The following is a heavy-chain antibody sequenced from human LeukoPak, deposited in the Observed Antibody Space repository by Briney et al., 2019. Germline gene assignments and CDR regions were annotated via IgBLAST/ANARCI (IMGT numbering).Heavy chain of an antibody. CDR2: IRYDGSNK. Sequence: PGGSLRLSCAASGFTFSSYSMNWVRQAPGKGLEWVAFIRYDGSNKYYADSVKGRFTISRDNSKNTLYLQMNSLSSEDTAVYYCAKDSHSSSWYGFNWFDPWGQGTLVTVSS. V-gene: IGHV3-30*02. CDR3: AKDSHSSSWYGFNWFDP. D-gene: IGHD6-13*01. J-gene: IGHJ5*02. CDR1: GFTFSSYS.